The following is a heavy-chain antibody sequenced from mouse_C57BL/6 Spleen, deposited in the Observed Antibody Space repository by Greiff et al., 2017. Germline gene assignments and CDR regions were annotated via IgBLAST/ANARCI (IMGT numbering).Heavy chain of an antibody. CDR3: ARSYDYGSSYPHWYFDV. J-gene: IGHJ1*03. V-gene: IGHV1-9*01. Sequence: VQRVESGAELMKPGASVKLSCKATGYTFTGYWLEWVKQRPGHGLEWIGEILPGSGSTNYNEKFKGKATFTADTSSNPAYMQLSSLTTEESAIYYCARSYDYGSSYPHWYFDVWGTGTTVTVSS. CDR2: ILPGSGST. D-gene: IGHD1-1*01. CDR1: GYTFTGYW.